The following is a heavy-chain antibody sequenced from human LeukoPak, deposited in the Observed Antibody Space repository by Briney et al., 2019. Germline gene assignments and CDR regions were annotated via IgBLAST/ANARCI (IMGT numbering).Heavy chain of an antibody. CDR2: IRSKAYGGTT. V-gene: IGHV3-49*04. D-gene: IGHD4-17*01. CDR3: TRVDYARNFDY. CDR1: GFTFGDYA. J-gene: IGHJ4*02. Sequence: GGSLRLSCIASGFTFGDYAMSWVRQAPGKGLEWVGFIRSKAYGGTTEYAASVKGRFTISRDDSKSIAYLQMNSLKTEDTAVYYCTRVDYARNFDYWGQGTLVTVSS.